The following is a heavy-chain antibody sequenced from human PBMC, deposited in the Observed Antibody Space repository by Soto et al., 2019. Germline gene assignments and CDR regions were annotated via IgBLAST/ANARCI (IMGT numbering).Heavy chain of an antibody. CDR2: ISYDGSNK. CDR3: AKDTIAVAPTFDY. CDR1: GFTFSSYG. V-gene: IGHV3-30*18. J-gene: IGHJ4*02. Sequence: QVQLVESGGGVVQPGRSLRLSCAASGFTFSSYGMHWVRQAPGKGLEWVAVISYDGSNKYYADSVKGRFTISRDNSKNTLYLQMNSLRAEDTAVYYCAKDTIAVAPTFDYWGQETLVTVSS. D-gene: IGHD6-19*01.